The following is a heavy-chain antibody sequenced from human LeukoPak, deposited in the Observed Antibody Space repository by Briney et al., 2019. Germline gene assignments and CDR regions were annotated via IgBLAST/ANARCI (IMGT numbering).Heavy chain of an antibody. CDR3: ARVGFGNTPHPIDY. V-gene: IGHV4-59*01. CDR2: IYYTGST. J-gene: IGHJ4*02. CDR1: GGSISSYY. D-gene: IGHD4-23*01. Sequence: SETLSLTCTVSGGSISSYYWSWIRQPPGKGLEWIGYIYYTGSTSYNPSLKSRVTISVDKSKNQFSLKLRSVTAADTAVYYCARVGFGNTPHPIDYWGQGTLVTVSS.